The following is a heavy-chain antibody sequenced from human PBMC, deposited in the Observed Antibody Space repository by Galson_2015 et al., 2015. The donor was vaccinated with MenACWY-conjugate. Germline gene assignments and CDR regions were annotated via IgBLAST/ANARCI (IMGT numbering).Heavy chain of an antibody. Sequence: SLRLSCAASGFTFSSYGMHWVRQAPGKGLEWVAVISYDGSNKYYADSVKGRFTISRDNSKNTLYLQMNSLRAEDTAVYYCAKVLKIRAAACTYWGQGTLVTVSS. CDR2: ISYDGSNK. V-gene: IGHV3-30*18. D-gene: IGHD6-13*01. CDR1: GFTFSSYG. CDR3: AKVLKIRAAACTY. J-gene: IGHJ4*02.